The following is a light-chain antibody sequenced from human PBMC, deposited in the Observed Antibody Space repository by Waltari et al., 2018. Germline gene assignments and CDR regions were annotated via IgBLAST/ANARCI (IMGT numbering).Light chain of an antibody. V-gene: IGLV1-44*01. J-gene: IGLJ2*01. CDR2: TND. Sequence: QSVLTQPPSASGTPGQRVSISCSGSGSNIGSNTVNWYQQLPGTAPKLLIYTNDQRPSVVPDRFSGSTSGTSASLAISGLQSEDEAEYHCAVWDDSLNGPLFAGGTKLTVL. CDR3: AVWDDSLNGPL. CDR1: GSNIGSNT.